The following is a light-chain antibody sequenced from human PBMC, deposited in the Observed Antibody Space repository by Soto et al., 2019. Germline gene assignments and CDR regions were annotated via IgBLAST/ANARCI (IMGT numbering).Light chain of an antibody. CDR1: QNVSRF. CDR2: DAS. J-gene: IGKJ4*01. CDR3: QQRSNWPPLT. V-gene: IGKV3-11*01. Sequence: EIVLTQSPATLSLSPGESATLSCRASQNVSRFLAWYQRRPGQAPRLLIYDASNRASDIPARFSGSGSGTDVTLPISSLEPEDSAVYYCQQRSNWPPLTVGGGTKVEIK.